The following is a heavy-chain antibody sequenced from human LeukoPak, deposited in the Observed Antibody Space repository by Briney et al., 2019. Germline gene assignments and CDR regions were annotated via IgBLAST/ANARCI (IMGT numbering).Heavy chain of an antibody. CDR1: GYTFTSYG. CDR2: MNPNSGNT. D-gene: IGHD3-9*01. Sequence: ASVKVSCKASGYTFTSYGINWVRQATGQGLEWMGWMNPNSGNTGYAQKFQGRVTMTRNTSISTAYMELSSLRSEDTAVYYCARSVDWDILTGLIFDIWGQGTMVTVSS. J-gene: IGHJ3*02. CDR3: ARSVDWDILTGLIFDI. V-gene: IGHV1-8*01.